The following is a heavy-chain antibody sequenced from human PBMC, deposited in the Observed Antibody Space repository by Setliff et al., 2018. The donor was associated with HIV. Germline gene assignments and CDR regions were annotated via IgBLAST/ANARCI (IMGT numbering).Heavy chain of an antibody. V-gene: IGHV4-39*01. CDR2: LYYGGNT. CDR1: GGSISSSSYF. D-gene: IGHD6-19*01. J-gene: IGHJ4*02. CDR3: ARSHRPRLVDN. Sequence: PSETLSLTCTVSGGSISSSSYFWGWVRQPPGKGLEWIGILYYGGNTFYNPSLKSRVTISVDTSKNQLSLDLSSVTAADTAVYYCARSHRPRLVDNWGQGIPVTVSS.